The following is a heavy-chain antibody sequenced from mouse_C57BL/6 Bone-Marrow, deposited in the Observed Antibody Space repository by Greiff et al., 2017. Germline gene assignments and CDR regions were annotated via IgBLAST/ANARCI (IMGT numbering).Heavy chain of an antibody. J-gene: IGHJ3*01. CDR3: ASPGFAWFAF. Sequence: DVQLVESGGDLVKPGGSLKLSCAASGFTFSSYGMSWVRQTPDKRLEWVATISSGGSYTDYPDRVKGRFTISRDNAKKTLYLQLSSLKSEDTAMYYCASPGFAWFAFWGQGTLVTVSA. V-gene: IGHV5-6*01. CDR2: ISSGGSYT. CDR1: GFTFSSYG.